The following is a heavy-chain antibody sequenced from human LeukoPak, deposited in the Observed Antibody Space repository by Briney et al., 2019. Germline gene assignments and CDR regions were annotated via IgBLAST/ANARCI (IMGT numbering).Heavy chain of an antibody. CDR3: AKGGQVGLYDSSGYYLNYYYGMDV. CDR1: GFTFDDYA. J-gene: IGHJ6*02. Sequence: PGGSLRLSCAASGFTFDDYAMHWVRQAPGKGLEWVSGISWNSGSIGYADSVKGRFTISRDNAKNSLYLQMNSLRAEDTALYYCAKGGQVGLYDSSGYYLNYYYGMDVWGQGTTVTVSS. D-gene: IGHD3-22*01. CDR2: ISWNSGSI. V-gene: IGHV3-9*01.